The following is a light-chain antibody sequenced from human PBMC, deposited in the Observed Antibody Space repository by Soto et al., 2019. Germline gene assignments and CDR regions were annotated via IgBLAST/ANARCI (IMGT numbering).Light chain of an antibody. CDR3: QKYGSSPIT. V-gene: IGKV3-20*01. Sequence: AHSPGTLSLSPGERATLSCRASQSVSSTYLAWYQQKPGQAPRLLISGASSRATGIPDRFSAIGTGRDFTLTIIRLEPEDFAVYYCQKYGSSPITFGQGTRLEIK. CDR2: GAS. J-gene: IGKJ5*01. CDR1: QSVSSTY.